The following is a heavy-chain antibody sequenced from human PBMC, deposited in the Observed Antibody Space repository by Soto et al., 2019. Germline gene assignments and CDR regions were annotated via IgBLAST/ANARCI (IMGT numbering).Heavy chain of an antibody. D-gene: IGHD6-19*01. Sequence: QVQLVQSGAEVKKPGASVTVSCKTSGYTFSNYGINWVRQAPGQGLEWMGWISGYNGNTNYAQTVQGRVTMTTDTSTGTVYMELRSLKSDATAIYYCSRFIMVGGWFDPTYYHGMDVWGQGTTVTVSS. V-gene: IGHV1-18*01. CDR2: ISGYNGNT. CDR3: SRFIMVGGWFDPTYYHGMDV. J-gene: IGHJ6*02. CDR1: GYTFSNYG.